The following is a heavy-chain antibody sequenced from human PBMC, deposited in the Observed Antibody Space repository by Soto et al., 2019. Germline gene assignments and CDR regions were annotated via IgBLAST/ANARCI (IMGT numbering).Heavy chain of an antibody. J-gene: IGHJ6*02. CDR3: TRHLSGMDV. Sequence: PGGSLRLSCAASGFTFSSYGMHWVRQAPGKGLEWVAVIWYDGSNKYYADSVKGRFTISRDNSKNTLYLQMNSLRAEDTAVYYCTRHLSGMDVWGQGTTVTVSS. V-gene: IGHV3-33*01. CDR1: GFTFSSYG. CDR2: IWYDGSNK.